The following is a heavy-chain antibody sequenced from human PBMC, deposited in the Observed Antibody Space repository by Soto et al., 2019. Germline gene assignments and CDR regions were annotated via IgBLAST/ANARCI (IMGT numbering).Heavy chain of an antibody. D-gene: IGHD3-10*01. V-gene: IGHV3-7*05. J-gene: IGHJ4*02. Sequence: GGSLRLSCAASGFTFSSYWMSWVRQAPGKGLEWVANIKQDGSEKYYVDSVKGRFTISRDNAKNSLYLQMNSLRAEDTAVYYCARGGAFSRLLWFGELSLFDYWGQGTLVTVSS. CDR1: GFTFSSYW. CDR2: IKQDGSEK. CDR3: ARGGAFSRLLWFGELSLFDY.